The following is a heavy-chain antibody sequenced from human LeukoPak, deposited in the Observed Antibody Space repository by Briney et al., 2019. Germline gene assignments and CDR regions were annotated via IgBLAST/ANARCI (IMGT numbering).Heavy chain of an antibody. CDR3: ARGPGSYYIPYDDY. J-gene: IGHJ4*02. V-gene: IGHV4-59*01. CDR1: GGSISSYY. Sequence: SETLSLTCTVSGGSISSYYWSWIRQPPGKGLEWMAFIYYTGSTNYNPSLKSRVTISVDKSRNQVSLRLSSVTAADTAVYYCARGPGSYYIPYDDYWGQGILVTVSS. D-gene: IGHD3-10*01. CDR2: IYYTGST.